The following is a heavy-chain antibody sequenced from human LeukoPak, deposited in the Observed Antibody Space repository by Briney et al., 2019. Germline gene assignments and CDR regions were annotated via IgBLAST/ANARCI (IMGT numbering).Heavy chain of an antibody. J-gene: IGHJ3*02. CDR1: GFTFTNAW. CDR2: INQDGSEK. CDR3: AKDISWFAFHM. D-gene: IGHD3-10*01. Sequence: PGGSLRLSCAASGFTFTNAWMNWVRQAPGKGLEWVANINQDGSEKYYVDSVKGRFTISTDNAKNSLYLQMNSLRAEDTAMYYCAKDISWFAFHMWGLGTRVTVSS. V-gene: IGHV3-7*01.